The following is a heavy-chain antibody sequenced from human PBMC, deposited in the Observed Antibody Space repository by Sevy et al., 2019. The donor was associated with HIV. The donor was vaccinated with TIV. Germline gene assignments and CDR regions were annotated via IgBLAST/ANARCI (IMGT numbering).Heavy chain of an antibody. CDR2: IDYIGTT. D-gene: IGHD4-17*01. CDR3: ARYLRGDHAGGFDF. J-gene: IGHJ5*01. CDR1: SGSISSSSYY. V-gene: IGHV4-39*01. Sequence: SETLSLTCTVSSGSISSSSYYWGWIRQSPGKGLEWIASIDYIGTTYYNLALKSRVTITGDRSKNEVSLNLRFVTAADVAVYYCARYLRGDHAGGFDFWGQGIPVTVSS.